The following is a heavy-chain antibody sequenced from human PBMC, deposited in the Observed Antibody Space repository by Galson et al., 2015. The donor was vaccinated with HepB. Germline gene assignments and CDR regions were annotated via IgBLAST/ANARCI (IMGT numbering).Heavy chain of an antibody. CDR2: ISSSSSTI. CDR3: ASGPLYYYDSSGYYL. J-gene: IGHJ5*02. Sequence: SLRLSCAASGFTFSSYSMNWVRQAPGKGLEWVSYISSSSSTIYYADSVKGRFTISRDNAKNSLYLQMNSLRAEDTAVYYCASGPLYYYDSSGYYLWGQGTLVTVSS. CDR1: GFTFSSYS. D-gene: IGHD3-22*01. V-gene: IGHV3-48*04.